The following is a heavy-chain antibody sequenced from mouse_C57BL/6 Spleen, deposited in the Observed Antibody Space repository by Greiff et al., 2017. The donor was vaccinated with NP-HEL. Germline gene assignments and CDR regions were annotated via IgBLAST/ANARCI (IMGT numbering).Heavy chain of an antibody. J-gene: IGHJ4*01. D-gene: IGHD1-1*01. CDR3: ARDGSSYEYAMDY. Sequence: LVESGGGLVKPGGSLKLSCAASGFTFSDYGMHWVRQAPEKGLEWVAYISSGSSTIYYADSVKGRFTISRDNAKNTLFLQMTSLRSEDTAMNYCARDGSSYEYAMDYWGQGTSVTVSS. CDR1: GFTFSDYG. CDR2: ISSGSSTI. V-gene: IGHV5-17*01.